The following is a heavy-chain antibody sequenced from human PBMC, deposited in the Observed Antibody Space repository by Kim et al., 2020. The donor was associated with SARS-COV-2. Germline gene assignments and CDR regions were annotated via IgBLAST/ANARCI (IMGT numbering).Heavy chain of an antibody. V-gene: IGHV7-4-1*02. CDR1: GYTFTRYA. CDR3: ARTPFLEVAGTFWYFDL. Sequence: ASVKVSCKASGYTFTRYAMNWVRQAPGQGLEWMGWINTNTGNPTYAQGFTGRFVFSLDTSVNTAYLQISSLKAEDTAMYYCARTPFLEVAGTFWYFDLWGPGTLVTVSS. D-gene: IGHD6-19*01. J-gene: IGHJ2*01. CDR2: INTNTGNP.